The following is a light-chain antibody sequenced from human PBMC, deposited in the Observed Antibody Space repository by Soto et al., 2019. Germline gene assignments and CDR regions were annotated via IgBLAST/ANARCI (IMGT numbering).Light chain of an antibody. CDR1: QSVSSSY. Sequence: TDFTQCAVTLCLSRGGRATLSCRASQSVSSSYLAWYQQKPGQAPRLLIYGASSRATGIPDRFSGSGSGTDFTLTISRLEPEDFAVYYSQQYGTSPLTFGGGIKVDI. V-gene: IGKV3-20*01. J-gene: IGKJ4*01. CDR3: QQYGTSPLT. CDR2: GAS.